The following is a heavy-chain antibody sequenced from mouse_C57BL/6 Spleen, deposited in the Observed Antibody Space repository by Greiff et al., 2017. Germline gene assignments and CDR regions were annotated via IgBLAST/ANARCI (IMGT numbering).Heavy chain of an antibody. Sequence: EVHLVESGGGLVKPGGSLKLSCAASGFTFSDYGMHWVRQAPEKGLEWVAYISSGSSTIYYADTVKGRFTISRDNAKNTLYMQMSSLRSEDTAVYYCARRAWYFDGWGTGTTVTVAS. CDR1: GFTFSDYG. J-gene: IGHJ1*03. V-gene: IGHV5-17*01. CDR3: ARRAWYFDG. D-gene: IGHD3-1*01. CDR2: ISSGSSTI.